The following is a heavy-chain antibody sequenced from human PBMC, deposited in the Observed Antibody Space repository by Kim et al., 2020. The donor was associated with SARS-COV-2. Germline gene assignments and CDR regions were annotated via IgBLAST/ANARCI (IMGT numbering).Heavy chain of an antibody. V-gene: IGHV4-59*01. D-gene: IGHD6-13*01. CDR2: GST. Sequence: GSTNYTPTFKSRVTISLDTSKNQFSLDLSSVTAADTAVYYCATSWQAAAGSWGQGTLVTVSS. J-gene: IGHJ4*02. CDR3: ATSWQAAAGS.